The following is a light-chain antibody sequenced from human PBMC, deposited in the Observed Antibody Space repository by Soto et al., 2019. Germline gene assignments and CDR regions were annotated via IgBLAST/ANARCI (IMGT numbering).Light chain of an antibody. CDR3: QQRSDWPLT. J-gene: IGKJ1*01. CDR1: QSVSSY. CDR2: DAS. V-gene: IGKV3-11*01. Sequence: EIVLTQSPATLSLSPGERATLSCMASQSVSSYFAWYQQKPGQAPRLLIYDASSRATGIPARFSGSGSGTDFTLTISSLAPEDFEVYYCQQRSDWPLTFGQGTKVEIK.